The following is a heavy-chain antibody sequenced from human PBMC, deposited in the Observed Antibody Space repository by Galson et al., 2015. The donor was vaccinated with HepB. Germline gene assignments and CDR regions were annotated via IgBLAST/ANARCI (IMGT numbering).Heavy chain of an antibody. J-gene: IGHJ4*02. CDR3: AKEKQRNFDY. Sequence: SLRLSCAASGFTFSNYAMSGVRQAPGKGLEWVSGISGSGGSTYYADSVKGRLNISRDNSRNTLYLQMYSLRAEDAAVYYCAKEKQRNFDYWGQGTLVTVSS. CDR1: GFTFSNYA. D-gene: IGHD6-25*01. V-gene: IGHV3-23*01. CDR2: ISGSGGST.